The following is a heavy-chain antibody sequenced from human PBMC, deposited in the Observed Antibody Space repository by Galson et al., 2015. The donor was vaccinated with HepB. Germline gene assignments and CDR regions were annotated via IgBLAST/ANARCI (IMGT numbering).Heavy chain of an antibody. J-gene: IGHJ4*02. V-gene: IGHV3-23*01. CDR1: GLTFSSYA. CDR2: ISGSGSDS. Sequence: SLRLSCAASGLTFSSYAMSWVRQTPGKGLEWVSAISGSGSDSYYADSVKGRFTISRDNSKNTLYLQMNSLRGEDTAVYYCAKDRGTVVTPGDNWGQGTLVTVSS. D-gene: IGHD4-23*01. CDR3: AKDRGTVVTPGDN.